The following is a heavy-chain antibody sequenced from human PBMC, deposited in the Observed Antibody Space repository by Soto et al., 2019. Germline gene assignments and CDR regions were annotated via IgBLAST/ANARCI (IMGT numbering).Heavy chain of an antibody. CDR3: SRPQSSGYNAFDI. D-gene: IGHD3-22*01. J-gene: IGHJ3*02. V-gene: IGHV5-51*01. Sequence: GESLKISCKGSGYSFTSYWIGWVRQMPGKGLEWMGIIYPGDSDTRYSPSFQGQVTISADKSISTAYLQWSSLKASDTAMYYWSRPQSSGYNAFDIWGQGTMVTVSS. CDR1: GYSFTSYW. CDR2: IYPGDSDT.